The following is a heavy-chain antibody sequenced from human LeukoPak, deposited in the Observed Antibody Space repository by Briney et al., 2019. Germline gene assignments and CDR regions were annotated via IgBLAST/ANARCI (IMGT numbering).Heavy chain of an antibody. J-gene: IGHJ4*02. V-gene: IGHV3-30*03. CDR3: AAVSLFSGYYPPFDY. D-gene: IGHD3-22*01. CDR1: VFTFCNCG. Sequence: PRRSLRHSSTHSVFTFCNCGMRGVRQAPGKGLEWVAVISYDGSNEYYADSVKGRFTISRDNSKNTLFLQMNSLRTEDTAVYHCAAVSLFSGYYPPFDYWGQGTLVTVSS. CDR2: ISYDGSNE.